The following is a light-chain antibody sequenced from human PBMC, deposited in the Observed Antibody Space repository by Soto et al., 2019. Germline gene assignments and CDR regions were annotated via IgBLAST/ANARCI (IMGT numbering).Light chain of an antibody. Sequence: QSVLTQSPSASASLGASVRLTCTLNSGHSSYAIAWHQQQPEKGPRYLMMLNSDGSHNKGDGIPDRFSGSSSGAERYLPISSLQSEDEADYFCQTWGTGIQVFGGGTQLTVL. CDR1: SGHSSYA. J-gene: IGLJ3*02. CDR3: QTWGTGIQV. V-gene: IGLV4-69*01. CDR2: LNSDGSH.